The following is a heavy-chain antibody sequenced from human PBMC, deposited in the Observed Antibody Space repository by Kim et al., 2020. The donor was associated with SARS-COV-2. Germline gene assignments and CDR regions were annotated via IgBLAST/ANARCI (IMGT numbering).Heavy chain of an antibody. D-gene: IGHD3-10*01. J-gene: IGHJ4*02. CDR3: ARDVSAGSFALDY. V-gene: IGHV3-66*01. Sequence: YADSVKGRFTISRDNSKNTLYLQMNSLRAEDTAVYYCARDVSAGSFALDYWGQGTLVTVSS.